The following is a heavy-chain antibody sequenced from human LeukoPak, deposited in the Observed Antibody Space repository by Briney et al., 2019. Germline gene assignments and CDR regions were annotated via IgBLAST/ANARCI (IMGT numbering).Heavy chain of an antibody. CDR3: ARRVSSLDAFDI. J-gene: IGHJ3*02. Sequence: SETLSLTCTVSGGSISSSNYYWGWIRQPPGKGLEWIGNVYYGGNTYNNPSLKSRVTMSVDTSKNQFSLKLNSVTAADTAIYYCARRVSSLDAFDIWGQGTMVTVSS. CDR2: VYYGGNT. CDR1: GGSISSSNYY. V-gene: IGHV4-39*01. D-gene: IGHD2-15*01.